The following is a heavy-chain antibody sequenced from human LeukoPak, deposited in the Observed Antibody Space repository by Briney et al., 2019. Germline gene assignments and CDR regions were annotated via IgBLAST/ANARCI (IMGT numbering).Heavy chain of an antibody. CDR1: GYSISSGYY. V-gene: IGHV4-38-2*01. Sequence: SETLSLTCAVSGYSISSGYYWGWIRQPPGKGPEWIGSIYHSGSTYFNPSLQSRVTISVDTSKNQFSLTLSSVTAADTAVYFCARVSGSGTALDAFDIWGQGTMVTVSS. CDR2: IYHSGST. CDR3: ARVSGSGTALDAFDI. D-gene: IGHD1-1*01. J-gene: IGHJ3*02.